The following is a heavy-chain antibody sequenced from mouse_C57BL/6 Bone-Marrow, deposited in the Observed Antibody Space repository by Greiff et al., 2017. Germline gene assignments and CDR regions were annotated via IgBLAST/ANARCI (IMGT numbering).Heavy chain of an antibody. CDR3: GRGGTTVVATDY. CDR1: GYTFTDHI. CDR2: IYPVSGET. Sequence: QVQLKQSGAELARPGASVKLSCKASGYTFTDHIMNWVKKRPGQGLEWIGRIYPVSGETNYNQKFMGKDTFSVDRSSSTVYMVLNSLTSEDPAVYYCGRGGTTVVATDYWGQGTTLTVSS. J-gene: IGHJ2*01. D-gene: IGHD1-1*01. V-gene: IGHV1-11*01.